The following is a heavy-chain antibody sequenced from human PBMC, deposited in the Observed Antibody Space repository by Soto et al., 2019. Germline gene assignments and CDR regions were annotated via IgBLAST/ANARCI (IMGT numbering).Heavy chain of an antibody. Sequence: SVKVSCKASGGTFSSYAISWVRQAPGQGLEWMGGIIPIFGTANYAQKFQGRVTITADKSTSTAYMELSSLRSEDTAVYYCATKGTKDAFDIWGQGTMVTVSS. CDR2: IIPIFGTA. D-gene: IGHD2-8*01. CDR1: GGTFSSYA. J-gene: IGHJ3*02. V-gene: IGHV1-69*06. CDR3: ATKGTKDAFDI.